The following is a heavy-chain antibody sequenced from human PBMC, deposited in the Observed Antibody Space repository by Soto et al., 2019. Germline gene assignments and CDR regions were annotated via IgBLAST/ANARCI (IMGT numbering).Heavy chain of an antibody. V-gene: IGHV1-18*01. Sequence: ASVKVYCKASGGTFSSYAVSWVRQAPGQGLEWQGWINTDNGNTNYAQHHKGRVTLTTDTSTSTAYMDQRSLRSNDKDVYYSKKEGEYQLFYYYRMDVWGQGTTVTVSS. D-gene: IGHD2-2*01. CDR1: GGTFSSYA. CDR2: INTDNGNT. CDR3: KKEGEYQLFYYYRMDV. J-gene: IGHJ6*02.